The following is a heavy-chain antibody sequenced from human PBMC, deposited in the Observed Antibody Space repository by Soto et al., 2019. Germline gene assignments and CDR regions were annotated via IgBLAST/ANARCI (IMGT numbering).Heavy chain of an antibody. V-gene: IGHV4-34*01. D-gene: IGHD6-6*01. J-gene: IGHJ6*02. CDR2: INHSGST. Sequence: PSETLSLTGSVYGWSFSGYYCSWIRQPPGKGLEWIGEINHSGSTNYNPSLKSRVTISVDTSKNQFSLKLSSVTAADTAVYYCARWPRLFYYYGMDVWGQGTTVTVSS. CDR3: ARWPRLFYYYGMDV. CDR1: GWSFSGYY.